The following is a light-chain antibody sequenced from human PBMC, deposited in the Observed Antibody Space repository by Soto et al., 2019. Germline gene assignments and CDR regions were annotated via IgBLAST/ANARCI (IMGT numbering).Light chain of an antibody. CDR3: QQYGSTPAYT. CDR2: GAS. V-gene: IGKV3-20*01. CDR1: QSVSSSY. J-gene: IGKJ2*01. Sequence: EIVLTQSPGTLSLSPGERATLSCRASQSVSSSYLAWYQQKPGQAPRLLIYGASSRATGIPDRFSGSGSGTNFTTTTSSLEAEDFSVYYCQQYGSTPAYTFGQGTKLEIK.